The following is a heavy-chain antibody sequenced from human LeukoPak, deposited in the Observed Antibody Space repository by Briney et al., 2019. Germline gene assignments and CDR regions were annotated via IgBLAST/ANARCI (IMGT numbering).Heavy chain of an antibody. D-gene: IGHD2-15*01. CDR3: ARGRCSGGSCDYYYYGMDV. CDR2: ISSSSYI. J-gene: IGHJ6*02. V-gene: IGHV3-21*01. Sequence: GGSLRLSCAASGFTFSSYSMNWVRQAPGKGLEWVSSISSSSYIYYADSVKGRFTISRDNAKTSLYLQMNSLRAEDTAVYYCARGRCSGGSCDYYYYGMDVWGQGTTVTVSS. CDR1: GFTFSSYS.